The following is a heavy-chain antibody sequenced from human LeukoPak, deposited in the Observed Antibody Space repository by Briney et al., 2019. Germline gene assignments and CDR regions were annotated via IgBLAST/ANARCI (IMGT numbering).Heavy chain of an antibody. V-gene: IGHV1-2*02. Sequence: GASVKVSCKASGYTFTGYYMHWVRQAPGQGLEWMGWINPNSGGTNYAQKFQGRVTMTRDTSISTAYMELSSLRSEDTAVYYCATRSGSYYLAFDIWGQGTMVTVSS. CDR1: GYTFTGYY. D-gene: IGHD1-26*01. CDR2: INPNSGGT. J-gene: IGHJ3*02. CDR3: ATRSGSYYLAFDI.